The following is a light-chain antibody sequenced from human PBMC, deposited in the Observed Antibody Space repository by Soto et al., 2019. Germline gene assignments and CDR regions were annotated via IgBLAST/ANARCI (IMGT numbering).Light chain of an antibody. Sequence: QSALTQPASVSGSPGQSITISCTGTTNDIGGFNAVSWYRRHSGTAPRLLIYEVTNRPSGVSDRFSGSKSGITASLTISGLQAEDEANYFCSSFTTSYFYVFGPGTKLTVL. J-gene: IGLJ1*01. CDR1: TNDIGGFNA. V-gene: IGLV2-14*01. CDR2: EVT. CDR3: SSFTTSYFYV.